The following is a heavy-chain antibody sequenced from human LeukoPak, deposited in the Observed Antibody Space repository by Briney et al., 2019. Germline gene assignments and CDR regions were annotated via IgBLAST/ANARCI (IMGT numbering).Heavy chain of an antibody. CDR3: ARGLTVSIAAALPYYYYYGMDV. CDR1: GGSFSGYY. V-gene: IGHV4-34*01. J-gene: IGHJ6*02. CDR2: INHSGST. Sequence: SETLSLTCAVYGGSFSGYYWSWIRQPPGKGLEWIGEINHSGSTNYNPSLKSRVTISVDTSKNQFSLKLSSVTAADTAVYHCARGLTVSIAAALPYYYYYGMDVWGQGTTVTVSS. D-gene: IGHD6-13*01.